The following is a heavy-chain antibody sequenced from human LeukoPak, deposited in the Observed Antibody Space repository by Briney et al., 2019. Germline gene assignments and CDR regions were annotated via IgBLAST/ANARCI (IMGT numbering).Heavy chain of an antibody. D-gene: IGHD4-17*01. CDR2: IYTSGST. J-gene: IGHJ4*02. Sequence: SQTLSLTCTVSGGSISSGSYYWSWIRQPAGKGLEWIGRIYTSGSTNYSPSLKSRVTISVDTSKNQFSLKLSSVTAADTAVYYCASETNDYGDYYYFDYWGQGTLVTVSS. CDR1: GGSISSGSYY. V-gene: IGHV4-61*02. CDR3: ASETNDYGDYYYFDY.